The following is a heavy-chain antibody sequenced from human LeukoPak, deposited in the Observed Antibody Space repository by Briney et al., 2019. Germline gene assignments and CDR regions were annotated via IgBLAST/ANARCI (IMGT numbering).Heavy chain of an antibody. CDR2: IYYSGST. Sequence: SETLSLTCTVSGGSTRSYYWSWIRQPPGKGLEWIGYIYYSGSTNYNPSLKSRVTISVDTSKKQISLKLSSVTAADTAVYYCAKEAGLAARGLDYWGQGTLVTVSS. V-gene: IGHV4-59*01. J-gene: IGHJ4*02. D-gene: IGHD6-6*01. CDR1: GGSTRSYY. CDR3: AKEAGLAARGLDY.